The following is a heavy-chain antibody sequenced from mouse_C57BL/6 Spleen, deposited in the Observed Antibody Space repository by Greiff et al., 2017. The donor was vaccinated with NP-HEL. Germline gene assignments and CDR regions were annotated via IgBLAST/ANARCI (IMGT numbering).Heavy chain of an antibody. Sequence: EVQGVESGGGLVQPGGSLKLSCAASGFTFSDYGMAWVRQAPRKGPEWVAFISNLAYSIYYADTVTGRFTISRENAKNTLYLEMSSLRSEDTAMYYCARLRYSNYDAMDYWGQGTSVTVSS. CDR2: ISNLAYSI. D-gene: IGHD2-5*01. J-gene: IGHJ4*01. V-gene: IGHV5-15*01. CDR1: GFTFSDYG. CDR3: ARLRYSNYDAMDY.